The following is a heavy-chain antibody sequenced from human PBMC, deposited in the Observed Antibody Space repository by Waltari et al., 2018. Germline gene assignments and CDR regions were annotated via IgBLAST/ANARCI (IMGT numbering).Heavy chain of an antibody. V-gene: IGHV1-69*05. Sequence: QVQLVQSGAAVKKPGSSVKVYCKASGGTFSSYAISWVRPAPGQGLEWMGGIIPIFGTANYAQKFQGRVTITTDESTSTAYMELSSLRSEDTAVYYCAVIVVVVAATTEYYFDYWGQGTLVTVSS. J-gene: IGHJ4*02. CDR2: IIPIFGTA. CDR3: AVIVVVVAATTEYYFDY. D-gene: IGHD2-15*01. CDR1: GGTFSSYA.